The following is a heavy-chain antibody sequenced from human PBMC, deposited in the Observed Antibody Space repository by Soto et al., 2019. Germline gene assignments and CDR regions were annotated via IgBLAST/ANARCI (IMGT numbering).Heavy chain of an antibody. CDR2: INGRGNYI. J-gene: IGHJ4*02. CDR3: VREEGKPGTNSAFDY. D-gene: IGHD1-7*01. CDR1: GFTFSTYT. Sequence: GGSLRLSCASSGFTFSTYTMNWVRQAPGKGLEWVSSINGRGNYIYYAESVKGRFTISRDNAKNSLYLQMDRLRAEDTALYYCVREEGKPGTNSAFDYWGLGALVTVSS. V-gene: IGHV3-21*01.